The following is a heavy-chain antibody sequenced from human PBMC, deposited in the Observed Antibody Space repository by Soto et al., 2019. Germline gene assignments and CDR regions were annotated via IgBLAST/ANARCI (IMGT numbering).Heavy chain of an antibody. CDR2: IYYNGNT. D-gene: IGHD3-16*01. CDR1: GGSINSCD. J-gene: IGHJ1*01. Sequence: SETLCLTWTVSGGSINSCDWSWIRQSQGKGLEWIAYIYYNGNTNYNPSLMSRVTLSVDTSKNQFSLSLTSVTAADTAMYYCARHDPGGYLRHWGQGTLVTVSS. CDR3: ARHDPGGYLRH. V-gene: IGHV4-59*08.